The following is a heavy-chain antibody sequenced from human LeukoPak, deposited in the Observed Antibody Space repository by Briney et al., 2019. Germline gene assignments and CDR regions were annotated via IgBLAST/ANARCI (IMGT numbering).Heavy chain of an antibody. D-gene: IGHD6-6*01. Sequence: GGSLRLSCAASGFTFSSYSMNWVRQAPGKGLEWVSSISSSSSYIYYADSVKGRFTISRDNAKNSLYLQMNSLRAEDAAVYYCARGLREYSSSSGAFDIWGQGTMVTVSS. V-gene: IGHV3-21*01. J-gene: IGHJ3*02. CDR1: GFTFSSYS. CDR3: ARGLREYSSSSGAFDI. CDR2: ISSSSSYI.